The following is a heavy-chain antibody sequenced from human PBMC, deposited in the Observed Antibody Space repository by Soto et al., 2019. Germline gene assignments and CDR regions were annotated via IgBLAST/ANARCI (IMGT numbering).Heavy chain of an antibody. D-gene: IGHD3-22*01. Sequence: SVKVSCEASGGSFSRSVIGWARQAPGQGLEWMGGIIPLFRSASYAQKFQGRVTITADASTSTAYMELRSLRSDDTAVYYCARPSPDYDTSRYSQDAFDFWGQGTMMTVSS. CDR1: GGSFSRSV. V-gene: IGHV1-69*13. J-gene: IGHJ3*01. CDR2: IIPLFRSA. CDR3: ARPSPDYDTSRYSQDAFDF.